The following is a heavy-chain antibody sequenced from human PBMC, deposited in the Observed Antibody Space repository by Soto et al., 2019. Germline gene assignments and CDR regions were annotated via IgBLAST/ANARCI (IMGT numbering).Heavy chain of an antibody. D-gene: IGHD3-3*01. Sequence: QVQLQQWGAGLLKPSETLSLTCAVYGGSFSGYYWSWIRQPPGKGLEWIGEINHSGSTSYNPSLKSRVTISVDTSKNQFSLKLSSVTAADTAVYYCAREVMLGITIFGVVTLTANWFDPWGQGTLVTVSS. CDR1: GGSFSGYY. J-gene: IGHJ5*02. CDR2: INHSGST. V-gene: IGHV4-34*01. CDR3: AREVMLGITIFGVVTLTANWFDP.